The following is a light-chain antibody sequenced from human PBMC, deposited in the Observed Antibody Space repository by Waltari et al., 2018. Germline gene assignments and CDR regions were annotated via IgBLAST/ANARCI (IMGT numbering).Light chain of an antibody. V-gene: IGLV3-19*01. CDR2: GKD. CDR3: SARNGRANQVV. Sequence: SSDLPQDPAVSVALGQTVRFTSQGDALLTSYASWYQLKPGQAPVLVIYGKDKQPPAGPERISGYSSGTSSSFITTGGQAEDEADYYCSARNGRANQVVFAGGTKVTVL. J-gene: IGLJ3*02. CDR1: ALLTSY.